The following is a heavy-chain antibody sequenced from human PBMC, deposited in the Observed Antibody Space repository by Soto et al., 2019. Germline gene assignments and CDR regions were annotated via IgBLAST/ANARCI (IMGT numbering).Heavy chain of an antibody. CDR3: ARGVIDYINRGVYYYYYGMDV. CDR2: IYHSGST. CDR1: GGSISSGGYS. D-gene: IGHD4-4*01. V-gene: IGHV4-30-2*01. Sequence: SETLSLTCAVSGGSISSGGYSWSWIRQPPGKGLEWIGYIYHSGSTYYNPSLKSRVTISVDRSKNQFSLKLSSVTAADTAVYYCARGVIDYINRGVYYYYYGMDVWGQGTTDTVSS. J-gene: IGHJ6*02.